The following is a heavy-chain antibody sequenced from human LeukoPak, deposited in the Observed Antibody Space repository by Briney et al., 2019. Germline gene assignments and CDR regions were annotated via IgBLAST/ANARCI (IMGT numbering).Heavy chain of an antibody. CDR2: IYYSGST. D-gene: IGHD6-19*01. J-gene: IGHJ4*02. Sequence: SETLSLTCTVSGGSISSSSYYWGWIRQPPGKGLEWIGSIYYSGSTYYNPSLKSRVTISVDTSKNQFSLKLNSVTAADTAVYYCARGQGSGWPKFDYWGQGTLVTVSS. V-gene: IGHV4-39*07. CDR3: ARGQGSGWPKFDY. CDR1: GGSISSSSYY.